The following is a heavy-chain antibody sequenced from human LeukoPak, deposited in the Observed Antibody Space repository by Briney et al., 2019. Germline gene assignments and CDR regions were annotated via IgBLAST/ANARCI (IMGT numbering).Heavy chain of an antibody. D-gene: IGHD2-8*01. J-gene: IGHJ4*02. CDR3: ARDSMVYAISPRTPHFDY. CDR2: IKQDGSEK. Sequence: GGSLRLSCAASGFTFSSYWMSWVRQAPGKGLEWVANIKQDGSEKYYVDSVKGRFTISRDNAKNSLYLQMNSQRAEDTAVYYCARDSMVYAISPRTPHFDYWGQGTLVTVSS. V-gene: IGHV3-7*01. CDR1: GFTFSSYW.